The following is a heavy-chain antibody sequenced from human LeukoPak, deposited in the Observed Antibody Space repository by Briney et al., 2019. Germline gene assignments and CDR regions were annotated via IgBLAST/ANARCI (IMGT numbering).Heavy chain of an antibody. D-gene: IGHD6-13*01. CDR2: IYSGGST. Sequence: GGSLRLSCAASGFTVSSNYMIWVRQAPGKGLEWVSVIYSGGSTYYADSVKSRFTISRDNSKNTMYLQMNSLRAEDTAVYYCASSSWYYYYGMDVWGQGTTVTVSS. J-gene: IGHJ6*02. CDR1: GFTVSSNY. V-gene: IGHV3-66*01. CDR3: ASSSWYYYYGMDV.